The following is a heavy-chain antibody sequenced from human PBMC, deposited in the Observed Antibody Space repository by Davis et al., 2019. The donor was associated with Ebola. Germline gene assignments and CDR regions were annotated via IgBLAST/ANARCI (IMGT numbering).Heavy chain of an antibody. CDR1: GGSFSGYY. CDR3: ARRSGKFDP. J-gene: IGHJ5*02. Sequence: MPSETLSLTCAVYGGSFSGYYWNWIRQPPGKGLEWIGEINHSGSTNYNPSLKSRVTISVDTSKNQFSLKLSSVTAADTAVYYCARRSGKFDPWGQGTLVTVSS. V-gene: IGHV4-34*01. D-gene: IGHD3-10*01. CDR2: INHSGST.